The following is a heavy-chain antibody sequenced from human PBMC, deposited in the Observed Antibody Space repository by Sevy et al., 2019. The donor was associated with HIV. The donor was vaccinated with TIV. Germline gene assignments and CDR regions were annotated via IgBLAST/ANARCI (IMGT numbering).Heavy chain of an antibody. V-gene: IGHV5-51*01. CDR1: GYRFTSYW. J-gene: IGHJ4*02. CDR3: ARRGYDSSGYPQYYFDY. Sequence: GESLKISCKGSGYRFTSYWIGWVRQMPGKGLEWMGIIYPGDSDIRYSPSFQGQVTISADKSINTAYLQWSSLKASDTAMYFCARRGYDSSGYPQYYFDYWGQGTLVTVSP. CDR2: IYPGDSDI. D-gene: IGHD3-22*01.